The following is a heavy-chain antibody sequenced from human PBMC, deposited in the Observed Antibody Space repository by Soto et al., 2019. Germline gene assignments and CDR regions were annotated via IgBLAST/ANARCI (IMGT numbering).Heavy chain of an antibody. V-gene: IGHV3-48*03. J-gene: IGHJ6*02. D-gene: IGHD1-26*01. CDR2: ISRGGSII. Sequence: FLRLSGPVLGITFRGSGMNWGGQSPGKGLEWVAYISRGGSIIYYADSVKGRLTISTNNAKNSLYLQMNSRRAEDTAVYYCARCPRGSYRNNGIDVWGQGTTVTGSS. CDR1: GITFRGSG. CDR3: ARCPRGSYRNNGIDV.